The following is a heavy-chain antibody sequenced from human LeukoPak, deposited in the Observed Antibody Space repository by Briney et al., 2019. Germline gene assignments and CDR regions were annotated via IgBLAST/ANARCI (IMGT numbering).Heavy chain of an antibody. CDR1: GGSFSGYY. CDR3: ARFRRRRGYDPYNWFDP. J-gene: IGHJ5*02. Sequence: SETLSLTCAVYGGSFSGYYWSWIRQPPGKGLEWIGGINHSGSTNYNPSLKSRVTISVDTSKNQFSLKRSSVTAADTAVYYCARFRRRRGYDPYNWFDPWGQGTLVTVSS. CDR2: INHSGST. V-gene: IGHV4-34*01. D-gene: IGHD5-12*01.